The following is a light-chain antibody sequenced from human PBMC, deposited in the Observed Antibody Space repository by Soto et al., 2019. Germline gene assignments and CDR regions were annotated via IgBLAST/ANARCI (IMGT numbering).Light chain of an antibody. CDR2: EVS. CDR1: SSDVGGYNY. Sequence: QSVLTQPPSASESPGQSVTISCTGTSSDVGGYNYVSWYQQHPGKAPKLMIYEVSKRPSGVPDRFSGSKSGNTASLTVSGLQAEDEADYYCSSYAGSNNGRVFGTGTKVTVL. J-gene: IGLJ1*01. CDR3: SSYAGSNNGRV. V-gene: IGLV2-8*01.